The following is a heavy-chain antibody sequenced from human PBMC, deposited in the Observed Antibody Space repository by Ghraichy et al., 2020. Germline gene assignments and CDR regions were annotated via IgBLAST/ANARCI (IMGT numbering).Heavy chain of an antibody. CDR2: ITQDGSEK. CDR1: GFTFSSYY. V-gene: IGHV3-7*01. D-gene: IGHD1-1*01. J-gene: IGHJ1*01. Sequence: GESLNISCAASGFTFSSYYMNWVRQAPGKGLEWVALITQDGSEKNYLDSVKGRFTISRDNAKNSLYLEMNSLRADDTAVYYCAGGAGYLIQDWGQGTLVTVSS. CDR3: AGGAGYLIQD.